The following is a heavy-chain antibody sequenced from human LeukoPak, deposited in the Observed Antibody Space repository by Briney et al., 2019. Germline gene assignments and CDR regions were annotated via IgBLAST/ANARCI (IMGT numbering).Heavy chain of an antibody. CDR3: AKDIHYYDSSGSGFDY. J-gene: IGHJ4*02. V-gene: IGHV3-9*01. CDR1: GFTFDDYA. Sequence: GGSLRLSCATSGFTFDDYAMHWVRQAPGKGLEWVSGISWNSGSIGYADSVKGRFTISRDNAKNSLYLQMNSLRAEDTALYYCAKDIHYYDSSGSGFDYWGQGTLVTVSS. CDR2: ISWNSGSI. D-gene: IGHD3-22*01.